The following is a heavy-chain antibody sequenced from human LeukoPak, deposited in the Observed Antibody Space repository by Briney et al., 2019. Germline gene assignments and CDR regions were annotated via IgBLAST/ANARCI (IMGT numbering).Heavy chain of an antibody. CDR1: GYTLTELS. CDR3: ATGPYYGSYYFDY. V-gene: IGHV1-24*01. J-gene: IGHJ4*02. CDR2: FDPEDSET. Sequence: ASVKVSCKVSGYTLTELSMHWVRQAPGKGLEWMGGFDPEDSETIYAQKFQGRVTMTEDTSTDTAYMELSSLRSEDTAVYYCATGPYYGSYYFDYWGQGTLVTVSS. D-gene: IGHD1-26*01.